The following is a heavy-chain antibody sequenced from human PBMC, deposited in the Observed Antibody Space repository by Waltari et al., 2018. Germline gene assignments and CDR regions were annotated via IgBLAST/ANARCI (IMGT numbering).Heavy chain of an antibody. CDR1: GGSISSSSYY. V-gene: IGHV4-39*07. Sequence: QLQLQESGPGLVKPSETLSLTCTVSGGSISSSSYYWGWLRQPPGKGLEWIGSIYYSGSTYYNPSLKSRVTISVDTSKNQFSLKLSSVTAADTAVYYCARDRPYYYGMDVWGQGTTVTVSS. D-gene: IGHD6-6*01. J-gene: IGHJ6*02. CDR2: IYYSGST. CDR3: ARDRPYYYGMDV.